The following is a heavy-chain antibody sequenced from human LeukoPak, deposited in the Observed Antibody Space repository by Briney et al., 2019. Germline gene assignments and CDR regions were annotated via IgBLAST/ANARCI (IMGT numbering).Heavy chain of an antibody. J-gene: IGHJ6*03. CDR1: GFTFSSYE. D-gene: IGHD3-9*01. CDR2: ISSSGSTI. V-gene: IGHV3-48*03. Sequence: GGSLRLSCAASGFTFSSYEMNWVRQAPGKGLEWVSYISSSGSTIYYADSVKGRFTISRDNAKNSLYLQMNSLRAEDTAVYYCARRGDILTGDYYYYYYMDVWGKGTTVTISS. CDR3: ARRGDILTGDYYYYYYMDV.